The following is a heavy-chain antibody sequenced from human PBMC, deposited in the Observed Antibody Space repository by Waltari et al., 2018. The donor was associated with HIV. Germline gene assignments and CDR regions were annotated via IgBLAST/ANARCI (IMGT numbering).Heavy chain of an antibody. CDR1: GYTFTSYG. V-gene: IGHV1-18*01. Sequence: VQSERAMKRPGASVKLSCKHHGYTFTSYGISWRRLAPGQGFEWVGWISAYNGNTNYAQKFRGRVTLTTDTSTSTAYMELRGLRHEDTAIYYCARDKGASDTYKAEYFQHWGRGTLVSVSA. CDR2: ISAYNGNT. J-gene: IGHJ1*01. D-gene: IGHD1-20*01. CDR3: ARDKGASDTYKAEYFQH.